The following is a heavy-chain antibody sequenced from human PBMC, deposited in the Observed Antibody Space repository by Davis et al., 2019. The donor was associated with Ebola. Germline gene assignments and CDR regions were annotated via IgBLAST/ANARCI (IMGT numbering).Heavy chain of an antibody. CDR1: GGSITNYY. V-gene: IGHV4-59*01. CDR2: IFYSGST. CDR3: ARDYFGSVDY. D-gene: IGHD3-9*01. Sequence: SETLSLTCTVSGGSITNYYWTWIRQPPGKGLEWIGYIFYSGSTNYNPSLKSRVTISVDTSKNQFSLKLSSVTAADTAVYYCARDYFGSVDYWGQGTLVTVSS. J-gene: IGHJ4*02.